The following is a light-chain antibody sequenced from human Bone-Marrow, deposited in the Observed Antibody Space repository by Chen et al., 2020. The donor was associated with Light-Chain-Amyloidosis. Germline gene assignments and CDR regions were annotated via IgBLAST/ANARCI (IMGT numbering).Light chain of an antibody. CDR3: QQYGTSPLT. Sequence: EIVLTQSPGTLSLSPGEGANLSCRASQTISSNYLTWYQQKFGQAPRLLIYGSSSRATGIPDRFTGSGYGTDFTLTINRLETEDVAMYYCQQYGTSPLTFGGGTKVEIK. J-gene: IGKJ4*01. V-gene: IGKV3-20*01. CDR1: QTISSNY. CDR2: GSS.